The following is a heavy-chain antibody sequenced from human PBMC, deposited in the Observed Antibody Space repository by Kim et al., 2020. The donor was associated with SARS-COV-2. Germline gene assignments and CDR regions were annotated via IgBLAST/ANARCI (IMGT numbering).Heavy chain of an antibody. Sequence: SETLSLTCTVSGGSISSSSYYWGWIRQPPGKGLEWIGSIYYSGSTYYNPSLKSRVTISVDTSKNQFSLKLSSVTAADTAVYYCARLGDDYVWGSYRSFFDYWGQGTLVTVSS. CDR3: ARLGDDYVWGSYRSFFDY. V-gene: IGHV4-39*01. CDR2: IYYSGST. CDR1: GGSISSSSYY. J-gene: IGHJ4*02. D-gene: IGHD3-16*02.